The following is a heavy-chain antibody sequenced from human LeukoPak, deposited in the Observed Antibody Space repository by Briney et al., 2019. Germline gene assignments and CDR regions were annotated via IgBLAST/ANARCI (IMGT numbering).Heavy chain of an antibody. D-gene: IGHD2-2*01. CDR1: GGSISSSSYY. V-gene: IGHV4-61*01. CDR3: ARELCSTTTCYFDY. J-gene: IGHJ4*02. Sequence: PSETLSLTCIVSGGSISSSSYYWSWIRQPPGKGLEWIGYIYYTGSTNYNPSLKSRVTISLDTSKNQFSLKLNSVTAADTAVYYCARELCSTTTCYFDYWGQGTLVTVSS. CDR2: IYYTGST.